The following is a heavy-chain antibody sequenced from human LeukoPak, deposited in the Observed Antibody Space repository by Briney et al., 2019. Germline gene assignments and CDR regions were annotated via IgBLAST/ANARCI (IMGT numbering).Heavy chain of an antibody. J-gene: IGHJ4*02. CDR2: IKQDGSEK. D-gene: IGHD2-15*01. CDR1: GFTFSSYW. V-gene: IGHV3-7*01. CDR3: ARDAGYCGGGSCYDY. Sequence: GGSLRLSCAASGFTFSSYWMSWVRQAPGKGLEWVANIKQDGSEKYYVDSVKGRFTISRDNAKNSLYLQMNSLRAEDTAVYYRARDAGYCGGGSCYDYWGQGTLVSVSS.